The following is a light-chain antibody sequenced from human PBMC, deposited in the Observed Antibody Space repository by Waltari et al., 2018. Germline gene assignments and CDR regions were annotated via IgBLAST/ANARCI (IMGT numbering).Light chain of an antibody. V-gene: IGLV2-18*02. CDR2: EFS. J-gene: IGLJ2*01. Sequence: QSALTQPPSVSGSPRQSVTISCTGTSSDVGSYNRVSWYQQSPGTAPKLMIYEFSNRPSGVPDRFSGSKSGNTASLTISGLQAEDEADYYCSSYTSSSTPVVFGGGTKLTVL. CDR1: SSDVGSYNR. CDR3: SSYTSSSTPVV.